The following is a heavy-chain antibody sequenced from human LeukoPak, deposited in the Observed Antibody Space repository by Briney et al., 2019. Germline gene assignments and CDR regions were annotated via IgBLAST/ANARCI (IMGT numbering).Heavy chain of an antibody. J-gene: IGHJ6*02. D-gene: IGHD2-2*01. CDR3: ARRENRAHCSSTTPCYYYYGMDV. CDR1: GGSFSGYY. Sequence: SETLSLTCAVYGGSFSGYYWSWIRQPPGKGLEWIGEINHSGSTNYNPSPKSRVTISVDTSKNQFSLKLSSVTAADTAVYYCARRENRAHCSSTTPCYYYYGMDVWGQGTTVTVSS. CDR2: INHSGST. V-gene: IGHV4-34*01.